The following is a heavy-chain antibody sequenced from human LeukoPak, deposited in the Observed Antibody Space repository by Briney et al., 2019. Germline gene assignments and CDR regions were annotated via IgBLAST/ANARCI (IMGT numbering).Heavy chain of an antibody. Sequence: ASVKVSCKASGYTFTGYYMHWVRQAPGQGLEWMGWINPNSGGTNYAQKFQGRVTMTRDTSISTAYMELSRLRSDDTAVYYCARVNRRGGSHFDYWGRGTLVTVSS. V-gene: IGHV1-2*02. J-gene: IGHJ4*02. CDR1: GYTFTGYY. D-gene: IGHD1-26*01. CDR2: INPNSGGT. CDR3: ARVNRRGGSHFDY.